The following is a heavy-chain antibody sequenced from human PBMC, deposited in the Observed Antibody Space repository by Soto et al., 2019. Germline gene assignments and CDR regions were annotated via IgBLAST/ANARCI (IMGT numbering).Heavy chain of an antibody. Sequence: QVQLVQSGAEVKKPGSSVKVSCKASGGTFSSYAISWVRQAPGQGLEWMGGIIPIFGTANYAQKFQGRVTITADKSSSTASMELSSLRSEDTAVYYCADDSSGYFWYGMDVWGQGNTVNVSS. CDR1: GGTFSSYA. CDR2: IIPIFGTA. J-gene: IGHJ6*02. D-gene: IGHD3-22*01. V-gene: IGHV1-69*06. CDR3: ADDSSGYFWYGMDV.